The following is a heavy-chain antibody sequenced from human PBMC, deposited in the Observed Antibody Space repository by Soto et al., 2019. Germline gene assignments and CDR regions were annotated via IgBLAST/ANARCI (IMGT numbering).Heavy chain of an antibody. J-gene: IGHJ6*02. D-gene: IGHD2-15*01. CDR3: AREDIVVVVAANRYYYYGMDV. V-gene: IGHV3-30-3*01. Sequence: VAVISSDGSNKYYADSVKGRFTISRDNSKNTLYLQMNSLRAEDTAVYYCAREDIVVVVAANRYYYYGMDVWGQGTTVTVSS. CDR2: ISSDGSNK.